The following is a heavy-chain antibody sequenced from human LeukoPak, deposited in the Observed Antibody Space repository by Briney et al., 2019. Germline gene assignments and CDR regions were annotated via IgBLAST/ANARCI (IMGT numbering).Heavy chain of an antibody. Sequence: GGSPRLSCAASGFTFSSYGMHWVRQAPGKGLEWVAFIRYDGSNKYYADSVKGRFTISRDNSKNTLYLQMNSLRAEDTAVYYCAKVNDYGDYVSFDYWGQGTLVTVSS. J-gene: IGHJ4*02. CDR3: AKVNDYGDYVSFDY. V-gene: IGHV3-30*02. D-gene: IGHD4-17*01. CDR2: IRYDGSNK. CDR1: GFTFSSYG.